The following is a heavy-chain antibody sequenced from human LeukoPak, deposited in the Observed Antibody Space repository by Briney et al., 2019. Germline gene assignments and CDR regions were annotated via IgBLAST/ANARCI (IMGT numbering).Heavy chain of an antibody. CDR3: ARHEVRYFDWFTQRAKASRGPMRD. J-gene: IGHJ4*02. D-gene: IGHD3-9*01. CDR1: GGSISSYY. Sequence: SETLSLTCTVSGGSISSYYWSWIRQPAGKGLEWIGRIYTSGSTNYNPSLKSRVTMSVDTPKNQFSLKLSSVTAADTAVYYCARHEVRYFDWFTQRAKASRGPMRDWGQGTLVTVSS. V-gene: IGHV4-4*07. CDR2: IYTSGST.